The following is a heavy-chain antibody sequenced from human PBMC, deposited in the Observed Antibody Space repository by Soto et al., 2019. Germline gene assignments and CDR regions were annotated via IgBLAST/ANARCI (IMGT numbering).Heavy chain of an antibody. D-gene: IGHD3-10*01. V-gene: IGHV1-3*01. CDR1: GYTFTNYA. J-gene: IGHJ5*02. CDR2: INGGKGNT. CDR3: ARMVFGSGGGYDP. Sequence: QVQLVQSGAEVKKPGASVKVSCKASGYTFTNYAIHWVRQAPGLGLEWMGWINGGKGNTEYSQKFQDRVTITRDTSASTAYMVLTSLRCEDTAVYYCARMVFGSGGGYDPWGQGTLVTVSA.